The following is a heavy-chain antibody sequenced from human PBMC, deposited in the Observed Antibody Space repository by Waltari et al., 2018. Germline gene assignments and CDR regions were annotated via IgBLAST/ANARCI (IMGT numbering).Heavy chain of an antibody. D-gene: IGHD1-26*01. Sequence: QVQLVQSGAEVKAPGASVKVSCKTSGYTSTNLDINWVRQAAGHGLDWMGWMNPHDRTGYAPQFQGRVAMTRDASINTAYLELTNLRSDDTAVYYCARYSVGAAFDLWGQGTQVTVSS. CDR2: MNPHDRT. V-gene: IGHV1-8*01. CDR3: ARYSVGAAFDL. CDR1: GYTSTNLD. J-gene: IGHJ3*01.